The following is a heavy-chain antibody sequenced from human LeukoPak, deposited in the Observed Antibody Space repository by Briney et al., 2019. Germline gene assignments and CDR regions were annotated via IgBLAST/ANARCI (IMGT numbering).Heavy chain of an antibody. D-gene: IGHD6-13*01. J-gene: IGHJ4*02. V-gene: IGHV4-59*01. Sequence: SETLSLTCTLSSGSLSSSYWSWIRQPPGKGLEWIGYMYYRGNTNYDPSLKSRVTISIDTPNNQFSLKLSSVTAADTAVYYCATGVHGIAAAGDYYFDYWGQGTLVTVSS. CDR2: MYYRGNT. CDR1: SGSLSSSY. CDR3: ATGVHGIAAAGDYYFDY.